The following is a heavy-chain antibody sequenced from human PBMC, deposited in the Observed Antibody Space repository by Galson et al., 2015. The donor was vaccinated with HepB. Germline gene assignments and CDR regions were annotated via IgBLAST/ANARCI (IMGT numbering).Heavy chain of an antibody. Sequence: QSGAEVKKPGESLEISCKTSGYAFTSYWIGWVRQRPGKGLEWLGIIYPGDSAMRYSPSFEGRVSISADKSIDTVYLHWSSLQASDTAMYYGAKHGLYGSGAYLDSWGRGTQVTGSS. V-gene: IGHV5-51*01. CDR1: GYAFTSYW. D-gene: IGHD3-10*01. CDR3: AKHGLYGSGAYLDS. CDR2: IYPGDSAM. J-gene: IGHJ4*02.